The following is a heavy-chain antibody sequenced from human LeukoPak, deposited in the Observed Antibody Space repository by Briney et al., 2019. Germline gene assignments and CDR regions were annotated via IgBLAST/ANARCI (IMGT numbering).Heavy chain of an antibody. CDR3: ARDYLIPTYYYDSSGYVDY. V-gene: IGHV3-7*01. CDR2: IKQDGSEK. Sequence: GGSLRLSCAASGFTFSSYWMSWVRQAPGKGLEWVANIKQDGSEKYYVDSVKGRFTISRDNAKNSLYLQMNSLRAEDTAVHYCARDYLIPTYYYDSSGYVDYWGQGTLVTVSS. CDR1: GFTFSSYW. D-gene: IGHD3-22*01. J-gene: IGHJ4*02.